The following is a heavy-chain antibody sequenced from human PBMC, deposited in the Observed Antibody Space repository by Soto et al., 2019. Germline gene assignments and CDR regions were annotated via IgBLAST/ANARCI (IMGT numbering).Heavy chain of an antibody. CDR1: GGSISSYY. V-gene: IGHV4-59*12. CDR3: ARTYYYDSSGYPDY. D-gene: IGHD3-22*01. Sequence: PSETLSLTCTVSGGSISSYYWSWIRQPPGKGLEWIGYIYYSGSTNYNPSLKSRVTISVDTSKNQFSLKLSSVTAADTAVYYCARTYYYDSSGYPDYWGQGTLVTVSS. CDR2: IYYSGST. J-gene: IGHJ4*02.